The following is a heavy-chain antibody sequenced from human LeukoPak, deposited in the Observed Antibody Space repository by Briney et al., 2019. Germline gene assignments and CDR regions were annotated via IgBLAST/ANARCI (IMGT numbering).Heavy chain of an antibody. CDR2: IKQDGSEK. CDR3: VSDYVHFDY. V-gene: IGHV3-7*01. CDR1: GFTFSSYW. D-gene: IGHD3-16*01. J-gene: IGHJ4*02. Sequence: TGGSLRLSCAASGFTFSSYWMSWVRQAPGKGLEWVANIKQDGSEKYYVDFVKGRFTISRDNAKNSLYLQMNSLRAEDTAVYYCVSDYVHFDYWGQGALVTVSS.